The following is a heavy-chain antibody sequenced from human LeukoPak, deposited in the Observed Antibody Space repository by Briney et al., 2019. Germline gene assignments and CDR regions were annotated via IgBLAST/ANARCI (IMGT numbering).Heavy chain of an antibody. D-gene: IGHD3-22*01. J-gene: IGHJ5*02. Sequence: ANIKQDGSEKYYVDSVKGRFTISRDNAKNSLYLQMNSLRAEDTAVYYCARDPYYDSSGDLWGQGTLVTVSS. CDR2: IKQDGSEK. CDR3: ARDPYYDSSGDL. V-gene: IGHV3-7*01.